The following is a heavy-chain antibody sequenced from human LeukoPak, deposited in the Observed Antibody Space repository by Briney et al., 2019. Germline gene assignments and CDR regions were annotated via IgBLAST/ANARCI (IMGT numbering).Heavy chain of an antibody. Sequence: GGSLRLSCAASGFTVSSNYMTWVRQAPGKGLEWVSVIQGGGNTYYADSVKGRFTISRDGSKNTLYLQMNSLRVEDTAVYYCARGRVDISYFDYWGQGTLVTVSS. D-gene: IGHD3-9*01. CDR1: GFTVSSNY. J-gene: IGHJ4*02. V-gene: IGHV3-66*01. CDR3: ARGRVDISYFDY. CDR2: IQGGGNT.